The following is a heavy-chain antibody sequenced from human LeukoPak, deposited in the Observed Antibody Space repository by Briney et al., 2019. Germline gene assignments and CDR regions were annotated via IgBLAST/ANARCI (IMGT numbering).Heavy chain of an antibody. J-gene: IGHJ4*02. Sequence: GASVKVSCKASGYTFTGYYMHWVRQAPGQGLEWMGWINPNSGGTNYAQKFQGRVTMTRDTSISTAYMELSRLRADDTAVYYCARPSYGDYDPYDYWGQGPLVTVSS. CDR1: GYTFTGYY. D-gene: IGHD4-17*01. V-gene: IGHV1-2*02. CDR2: INPNSGGT. CDR3: ARPSYGDYDPYDY.